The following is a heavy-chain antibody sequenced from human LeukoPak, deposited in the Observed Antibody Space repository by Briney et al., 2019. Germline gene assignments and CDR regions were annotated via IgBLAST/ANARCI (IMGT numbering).Heavy chain of an antibody. J-gene: IGHJ3*02. V-gene: IGHV4-4*07. Sequence: SETLSLTCTVSGGSISSYYWSWIRQPAGKGLEWIGRIYTSGSTNYNPSLKSRVTMSVDTSKNQFSLKLSSVTAADTAVYYCAGDEYYYDSSGSLCDIWGQGTMVTVSS. CDR3: AGDEYYYDSSGSLCDI. CDR1: GGSISSYY. D-gene: IGHD3-22*01. CDR2: IYTSGST.